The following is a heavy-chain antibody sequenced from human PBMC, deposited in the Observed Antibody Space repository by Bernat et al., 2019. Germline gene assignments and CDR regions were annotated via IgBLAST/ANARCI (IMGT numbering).Heavy chain of an antibody. D-gene: IGHD4-17*01. CDR2: IYYSGST. Sequence: QLQLQESGPGLVKPSETLSLTCTVSGGSISSSSYYWGWIRQPPGKGLEWIGSIYYSGSTYYNPSLKSRVTISVDTSKNQFSLKLSSVTAADTAVYYCASFEGYGDYGPYYFDYWGQGTLVTVSS. V-gene: IGHV4-39*01. J-gene: IGHJ4*02. CDR1: GGSISSSSYY. CDR3: ASFEGYGDYGPYYFDY.